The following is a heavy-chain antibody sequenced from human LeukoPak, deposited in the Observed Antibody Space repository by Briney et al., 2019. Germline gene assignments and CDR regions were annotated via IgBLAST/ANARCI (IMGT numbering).Heavy chain of an antibody. D-gene: IGHD3-22*01. CDR3: ARHAGSYYTYNFDY. Sequence: KPSETLSLTCTVSGGSIRSSSYYWGWIRQPPGKGLEWIGSIYYSGSTNYKPSLRSRVTISVDTSKNQFSLKLSSVTAADTAVYHCARHAGSYYTYNFDYWGQGTLVTVSS. CDR2: IYYSGST. V-gene: IGHV4-39*01. J-gene: IGHJ4*02. CDR1: GGSIRSSSYY.